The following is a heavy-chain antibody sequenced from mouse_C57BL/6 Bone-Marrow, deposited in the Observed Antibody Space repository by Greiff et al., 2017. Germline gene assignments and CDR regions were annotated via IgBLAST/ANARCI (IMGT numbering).Heavy chain of an antibody. D-gene: IGHD2-2*01. Sequence: EVKLMESGGGLVKPGGSLKLSCAASGFTFSSYAMSWVRQTPEKRLEWVATISDGGSYTYYPDNVKGRFTISRDNAKNNLYLQMSHLKSEDTAMYYCARDDGYDSFAYWGQGTLVTVSA. V-gene: IGHV5-4*01. CDR2: ISDGGSYT. CDR3: ARDDGYDSFAY. J-gene: IGHJ3*01. CDR1: GFTFSSYA.